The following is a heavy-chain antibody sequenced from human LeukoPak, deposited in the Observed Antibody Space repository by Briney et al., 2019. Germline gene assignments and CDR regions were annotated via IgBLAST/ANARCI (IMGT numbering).Heavy chain of an antibody. CDR1: GGSISSGGYY. J-gene: IGHJ3*02. D-gene: IGHD3-22*01. V-gene: IGHV4-31*03. Sequence: SETLSLTCTVSGGSISSGGYYWSWIRQHPGKGLEWIGYIYYSGSTYYNPSLKSRVTISVDTSKNQFSLKLSSVTAADTAVYCCARADYYDSSGNDAFDIWGQGTMVTVSS. CDR2: IYYSGST. CDR3: ARADYYDSSGNDAFDI.